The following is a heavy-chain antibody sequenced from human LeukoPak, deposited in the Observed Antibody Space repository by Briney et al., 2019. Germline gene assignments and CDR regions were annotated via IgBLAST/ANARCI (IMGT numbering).Heavy chain of an antibody. CDR1: GFTFDDYA. V-gene: IGHV3-9*01. CDR3: ARELVYGSGSYYTD. J-gene: IGHJ4*02. CDR2: ISWNSGSI. Sequence: GGSLRLSCAASGFTFDDYAMHWVRQAPGKGLEWVSGISWNSGSIGYADSVKGRFTISRDNAKNSLYLQMNSLRAEDTAVYYCARELVYGSGSYYTDWGQGTLVTVSS. D-gene: IGHD3-10*01.